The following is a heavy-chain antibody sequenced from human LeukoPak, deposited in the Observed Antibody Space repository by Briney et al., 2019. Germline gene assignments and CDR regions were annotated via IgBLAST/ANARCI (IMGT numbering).Heavy chain of an antibody. D-gene: IGHD6-19*01. V-gene: IGHV3-30-3*01. CDR3: AREISRGWYFDY. J-gene: IGHJ4*02. Sequence: GGSLRLSCAASGFTFSSYAMHWVRQAPGKGLEWVAVISYDGSNKYYADSVKGRFTISRDNSKNTLYLQMNSLRAEDTAVYYCAREISRGWYFDYWGQGTLVTVSS. CDR1: GFTFSSYA. CDR2: ISYDGSNK.